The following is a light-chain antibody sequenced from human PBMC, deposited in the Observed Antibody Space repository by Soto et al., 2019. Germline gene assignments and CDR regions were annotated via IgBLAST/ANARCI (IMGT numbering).Light chain of an antibody. Sequence: QSALTQPASVSGSPGQSITISCTGTSSDVGGYNYVSWYQQHPGKAPKLMIYEVSHRPSGVYNRFSGSKSGNTASLTISGLQAEDEADYYCSSFTRINPWVFGGGTTLTVL. V-gene: IGLV2-14*01. CDR3: SSFTRINPWV. CDR1: SSDVGGYNY. J-gene: IGLJ3*02. CDR2: EVS.